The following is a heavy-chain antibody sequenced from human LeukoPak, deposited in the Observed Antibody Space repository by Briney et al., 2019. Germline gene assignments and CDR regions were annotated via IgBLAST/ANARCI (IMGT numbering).Heavy chain of an antibody. Sequence: TSETLSLTCTVSGGSISSSSYYWGWIRQPPGKGLEWIGSIYYSGSTYYNPSLKSRVTISVDTSKNQFSLKLSSVTAADTAVYYCARHHDCSSTSCYCFTPGAFDIWGQGTMVTVSS. CDR3: ARHHDCSSTSCYCFTPGAFDI. D-gene: IGHD2-2*01. J-gene: IGHJ3*02. V-gene: IGHV4-39*01. CDR2: IYYSGST. CDR1: GGSISSSSYY.